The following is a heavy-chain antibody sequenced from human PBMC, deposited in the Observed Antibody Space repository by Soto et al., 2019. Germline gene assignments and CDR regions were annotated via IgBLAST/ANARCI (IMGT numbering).Heavy chain of an antibody. Sequence: GGSLRLSCAASGFTFTDYALNWVRQAPGKGLEWVSTISGIGGSTYLADSVKGRLTISRDNSKNTLSLLMNSLRAEDTAVYFFARGSSGYIRSWYYVDYWGRGTLVTGSS. D-gene: IGHD6-13*01. V-gene: IGHV3-23*01. J-gene: IGHJ4*02. CDR2: ISGIGGST. CDR1: GFTFTDYA. CDR3: ARGSSGYIRSWYYVDY.